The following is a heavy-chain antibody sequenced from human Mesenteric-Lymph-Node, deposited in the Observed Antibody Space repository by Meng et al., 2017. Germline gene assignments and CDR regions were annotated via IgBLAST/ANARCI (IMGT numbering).Heavy chain of an antibody. CDR1: GFTFSSYS. V-gene: IGHV3-30*04. J-gene: IGHJ4*02. CDR3: ARGSWIAAAGMPGSYESRPFDN. Sequence: GESLKISCAASGFTFSSYSMHWVRQAPGKGLEWVAVISYDGSTKYYADSVKGRFNIFRDNSKNTLYLQMDSLRAEDTAVYYCARGSWIAAAGMPGSYESRPFDNWGQGTLVTVSS. CDR2: ISYDGSTK. D-gene: IGHD6-13*01.